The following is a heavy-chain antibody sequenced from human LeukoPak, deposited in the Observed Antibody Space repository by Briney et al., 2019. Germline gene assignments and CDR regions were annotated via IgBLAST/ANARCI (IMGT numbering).Heavy chain of an antibody. CDR3: ARGPSHGVPVLFAIDYGDYGIDY. V-gene: IGHV1-18*01. CDR1: GYTFTSYG. CDR2: ISAYNGNT. J-gene: IGHJ4*02. Sequence: ASVKVSCKASGYTFTSYGISWVRQAPGQGLECMAWISAYNGNTNYAQILQGRVTMTTDTSTSTANMELRSLRSDDTAVYYCARGPSHGVPVLFAIDYGDYGIDYWGQGTLVTVSS. D-gene: IGHD4-17*01.